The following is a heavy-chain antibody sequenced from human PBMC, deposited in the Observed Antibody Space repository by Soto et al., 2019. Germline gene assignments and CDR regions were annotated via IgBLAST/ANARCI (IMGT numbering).Heavy chain of an antibody. Sequence: QVQVLQSRAEVKKPGASAKVSCKTSGYTFSKYDINWLRQAPGQGLEWMGWVSPDHGNAGYAPQFHGRITMTSGTCTRTVYMELKNLHADDTAVYFCEVPAAGYWGQGTMVTVSS. CDR1: GYTFSKYD. J-gene: IGHJ4*02. V-gene: IGHV1-8*01. CDR3: EVPAAGY. D-gene: IGHD6-19*01. CDR2: VSPDHGNA.